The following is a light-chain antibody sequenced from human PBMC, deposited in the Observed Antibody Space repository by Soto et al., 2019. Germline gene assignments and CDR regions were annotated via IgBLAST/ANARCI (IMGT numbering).Light chain of an antibody. CDR2: EVS. V-gene: IGLV2-14*01. CDR3: TSYTIIDTWV. CDR1: SSDVGGYNF. Sequence: QSVLTQPASVSGSPVQSITISCSGTSSDVGGYNFVSWYQQHPGKAPKLMIYEVSARPSGVSHRFSGSKSDNTASLTISGLQAEDEADYYCTSYTIIDTWVFGGGTQLTVL. J-gene: IGLJ3*02.